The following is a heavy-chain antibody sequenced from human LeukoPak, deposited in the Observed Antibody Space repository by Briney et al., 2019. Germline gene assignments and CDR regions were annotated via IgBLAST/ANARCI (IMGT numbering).Heavy chain of an antibody. CDR3: ARDGLGYCSSTSCYTFDY. D-gene: IGHD2-2*02. CDR1: GFTFSSYS. CDR2: ISSSSSYI. V-gene: IGHV3-21*01. J-gene: IGHJ4*02. Sequence: TGGSLRLSCAASGFTFSSYSMNWVRQAPGKGLEWVSSISSSSSYIYYADSVKGRFTISRDNAKNSLYLQMNSLRAEDTAVYYCARDGLGYCSSTSCYTFDYWGQGTLVTVSS.